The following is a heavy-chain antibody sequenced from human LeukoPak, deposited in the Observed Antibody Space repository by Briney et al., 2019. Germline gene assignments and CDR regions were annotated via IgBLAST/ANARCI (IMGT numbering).Heavy chain of an antibody. CDR1: GGTFSSYA. Sequence: SVKVSCKASGGTFSSYAISWVRQAPGQGLEWMGGIIPIFGTANYAQKFQGRVTITADESTSTAYMELSSLRSEDTAVYYCARDLGSWLANWFDPWGPGNLVTVSS. V-gene: IGHV1-69*13. CDR3: ARDLGSWLANWFDP. CDR2: IIPIFGTA. J-gene: IGHJ5*02. D-gene: IGHD6-13*01.